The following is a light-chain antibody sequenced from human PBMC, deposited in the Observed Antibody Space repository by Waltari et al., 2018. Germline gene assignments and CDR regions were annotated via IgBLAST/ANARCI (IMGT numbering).Light chain of an antibody. CDR3: AAWDDSLNVVL. Sequence: QSVLTQPPSASGTPGQRVTISCSGSSSNIGSNTVNWYQQLPGTAPKLLIYTNNQRPSVVPDRFSCSKSGTSASLAISGLQSEDEADYYCAAWDDSLNVVLFGGGTKLTVL. V-gene: IGLV1-44*01. J-gene: IGLJ2*01. CDR2: TNN. CDR1: SSNIGSNT.